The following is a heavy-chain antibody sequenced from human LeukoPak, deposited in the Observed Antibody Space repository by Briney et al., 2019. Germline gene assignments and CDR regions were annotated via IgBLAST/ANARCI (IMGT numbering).Heavy chain of an antibody. V-gene: IGHV3-21*01. CDR2: ISSSSSYI. Sequence: GGSLRLSCAASGFTFSSYSMNWVRQAPGKGLEWVSSISSSSSYIYYADSVKGRFTISRDNAKNSLYLQMNSLKAEDTAVYYCARDPSSLLLSRVSEPAFDPWGQGTLVTVSS. J-gene: IGHJ5*02. CDR3: ARDPSSLLLSRVSEPAFDP. CDR1: GFTFSSYS. D-gene: IGHD2-15*01.